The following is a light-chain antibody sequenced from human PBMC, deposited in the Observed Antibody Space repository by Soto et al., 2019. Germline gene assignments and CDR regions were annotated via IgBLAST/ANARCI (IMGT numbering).Light chain of an antibody. CDR1: QHASQT. CDR3: QQYSNWPLT. Sequence: EIVMTQSPGTLSVSPGERVTLSCRASQHASQTLAWYQQKPGQAPRLLIYGASTRATGTPARFSGSGSGRQFTLTISSPQSEDSAVYYCQQYSNWPLTFGQGTRLEIK. V-gene: IGKV3-15*01. CDR2: GAS. J-gene: IGKJ5*01.